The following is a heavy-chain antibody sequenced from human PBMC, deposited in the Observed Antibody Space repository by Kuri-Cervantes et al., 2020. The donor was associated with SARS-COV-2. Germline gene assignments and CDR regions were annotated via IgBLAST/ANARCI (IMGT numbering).Heavy chain of an antibody. D-gene: IGHD2-2*01. V-gene: IGHV1-18*01. CDR2: ISAYNGNT. J-gene: IGHJ3*02. Sequence: ASVKVSCKASGYTFTSYGISWVRQAPGQGLEWMGWISAYNGNTNYAQKLQGRVTMTTDTSTSTAYMELRSLRSDDTAVYYCARPRGIVVVPAAMGGAFDIWGQGTTVTVSS. CDR3: ARPRGIVVVPAAMGGAFDI. CDR1: GYTFTSYG.